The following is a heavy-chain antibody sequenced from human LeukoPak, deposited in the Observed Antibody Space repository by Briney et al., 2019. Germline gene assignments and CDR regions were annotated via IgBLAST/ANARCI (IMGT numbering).Heavy chain of an antibody. D-gene: IGHD6-13*01. Sequence: PGGSLRLSCAASGFTLSSYWMHWVRQAPGKGLVWVSRINSDGSSTSYADSVKGRFTISRDNAKNTLYLQMNSLRAEVTGVYYCARIASHSSSWYDGGYWGQGTLVTVSS. CDR3: ARIASHSSSWYDGGY. V-gene: IGHV3-74*01. CDR1: GFTLSSYW. J-gene: IGHJ4*02. CDR2: INSDGSST.